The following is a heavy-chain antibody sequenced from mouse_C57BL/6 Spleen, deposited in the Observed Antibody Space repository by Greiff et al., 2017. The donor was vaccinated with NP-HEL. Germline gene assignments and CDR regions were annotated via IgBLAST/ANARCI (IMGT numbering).Heavy chain of an antibody. D-gene: IGHD2-1*01. CDR1: GSSFTSYW. CDR3: ARDYGNYAWFAY. CDR2: INPSNGGT. Sequence: QVQLQQPGTELVKPGAAVKLSCKAAGSSFTSYWMYWVKQRPGQGLEWIGNINPSNGGTYYNEKFKSKATLTVDKSTSTAYMQLSSLTSEDSAVYYCARDYGNYAWFAYWGQGTLVTVSA. V-gene: IGHV1-53*01. J-gene: IGHJ3*01.